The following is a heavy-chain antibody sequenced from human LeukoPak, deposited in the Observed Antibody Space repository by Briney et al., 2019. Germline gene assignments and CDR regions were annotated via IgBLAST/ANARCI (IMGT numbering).Heavy chain of an antibody. CDR2: INPSDGST. J-gene: IGHJ4*02. V-gene: IGHV1-46*02. CDR3: AKEGRFVGLLIYKPFEF. CDR1: EFTFNSYY. Sequence: ASVKVSCKPSEFTFNSYYLHWVRQAPGQGLEWMGVINPSDGSTEYAQRFQGRVTMTRDKSTSTVYMELSRLRTEDTAVYYCAKEGRFVGLLIYKPFEFWGQGTLVTVSS. D-gene: IGHD5-12*01.